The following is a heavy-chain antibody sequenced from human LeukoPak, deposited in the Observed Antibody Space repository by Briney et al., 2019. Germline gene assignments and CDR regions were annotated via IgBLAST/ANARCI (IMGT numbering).Heavy chain of an antibody. CDR3: ARGPEGSGSSMCDY. J-gene: IGHJ4*02. V-gene: IGHV4-59*11. D-gene: IGHD3-10*01. CDR1: GGSFSSHH. Sequence: PSETLSLTCTVSGGSFSSHHWSWIRQPPGKGLEWIGYINYSGTTKYNPSLKSRVIMSVDTSKNQFSLRLTSVTAADTAVYYCARGPEGSGSSMCDYWRQGTRVTVSS. CDR2: INYSGTT.